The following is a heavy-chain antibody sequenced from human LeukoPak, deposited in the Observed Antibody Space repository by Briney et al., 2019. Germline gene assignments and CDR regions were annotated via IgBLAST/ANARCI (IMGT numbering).Heavy chain of an antibody. D-gene: IGHD4-23*01. J-gene: IGHJ4*02. V-gene: IGHV4-34*01. CDR3: ATTDGRDGNPGY. CDR2: INHGGST. CDR1: SASFKSYY. Sequence: SETLSLTCGVDSASFKSYYWSWIRQPPGKGLEWIGEINHGGSTNYNPSLKGRVTISVDTSKNQVFLKLKSVTAADTAVYFCATTDGRDGNPGYWGQGTLVTVSS.